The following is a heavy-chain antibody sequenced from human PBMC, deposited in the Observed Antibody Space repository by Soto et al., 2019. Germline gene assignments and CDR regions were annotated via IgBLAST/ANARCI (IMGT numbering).Heavy chain of an antibody. CDR1: GFTFNNST. CDR2: FTPILGVA. V-gene: IGHV1-69*02. Sequence: QVQLVQSGAEVKQPGSSVKVSCKASGFTFNNSTVNWLRQAPGQGLEWMGRFTPILGVANNAQKFQSRLTLSVEKSTSTAYMELSRLRSEATAVYYCARPSTTATGGVEHWGQGTLVIVSS. CDR3: ARPSTTATGGVEH. D-gene: IGHD2-8*02. J-gene: IGHJ4*02.